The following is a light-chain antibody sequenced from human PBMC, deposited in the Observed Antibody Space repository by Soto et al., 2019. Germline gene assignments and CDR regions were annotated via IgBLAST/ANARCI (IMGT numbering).Light chain of an antibody. V-gene: IGKV1-39*01. CDR2: AAS. CDR3: QQYGGSPIT. Sequence: DVQMTQSPSSLSASVGDRVTITCRASPSISTYLNWYHQKPGKAPKLLIYAASSLQSGVPSRFSGSGSGTDFTLTINRLEPDDFALYFCQQYGGSPITFGLGTRLEIK. J-gene: IGKJ5*01. CDR1: PSISTY.